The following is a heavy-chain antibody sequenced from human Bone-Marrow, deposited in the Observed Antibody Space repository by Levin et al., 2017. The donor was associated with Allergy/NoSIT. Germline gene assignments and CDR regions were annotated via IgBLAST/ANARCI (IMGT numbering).Heavy chain of an antibody. CDR3: ARETGGSGWYTVDY. CDR1: GFSFSSYA. Sequence: GESLKISCAASGFSFSSYAMAWVRQAPGKGLQWVSTIRPTGGRTYYAVSVEGRFTISRDNSKNSVYLQMNSLRAEDTAKYYCARETGGSGWYTVDYWGRGTLVTVSS. CDR2: IRPTGGRT. J-gene: IGHJ4*02. D-gene: IGHD6-13*01. V-gene: IGHV3-23*01.